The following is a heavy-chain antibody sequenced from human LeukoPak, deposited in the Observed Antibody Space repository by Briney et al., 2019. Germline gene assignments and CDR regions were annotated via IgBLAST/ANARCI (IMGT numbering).Heavy chain of an antibody. V-gene: IGHV4-28*01. CDR1: GYSINSRNY. CDR2: VCYNGGT. CDR3: DFGVAIISQVNWFDP. J-gene: IGHJ5*02. D-gene: IGHD3-3*01. Sequence: PSDTLSLTCAVSGYSINSRNYWGWIRQPPGKGLEWIGCVCYNGGTYYNPSLKSRVTMSVDTSKNQFSLKLSSVTAGDTAVRRYDFGVAIISQVNWFDPWGQGTLVTVSS.